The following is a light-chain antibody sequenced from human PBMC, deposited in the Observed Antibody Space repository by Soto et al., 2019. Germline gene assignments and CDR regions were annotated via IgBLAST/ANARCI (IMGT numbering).Light chain of an antibody. Sequence: QSALTQPASVSGSPGQSITISCTGTSSDVGSYNLVSGYQQHPGKAPKHMIYEGSKRPSGVTNRFSGSKSGNTASLTISGVQAEDEADYYNCSYAGSTTHVVFGGGTKLTVL. V-gene: IGLV2-23*01. CDR1: SSDVGSYNL. J-gene: IGLJ2*01. CDR3: CSYAGSTTHVV. CDR2: EGS.